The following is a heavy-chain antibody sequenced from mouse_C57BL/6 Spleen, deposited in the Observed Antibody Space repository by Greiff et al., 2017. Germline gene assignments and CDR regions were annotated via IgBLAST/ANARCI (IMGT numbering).Heavy chain of an antibody. CDR3: ARGTTVVSMDY. V-gene: IGHV1-55*01. D-gene: IGHD1-1*01. J-gene: IGHJ4*01. CDR2: IYPGSGST. Sequence: VQLQQPGAELVKPGASVKMSCKASGYTFTSYWITWVKQRPGQGLEWIGDIYPGSGSTNYNEKFKSKATLTVDTSSSTSYMQLSSLTSEDSAVYCYARGTTVVSMDYWGKGTSVTVSS. CDR1: GYTFTSYW.